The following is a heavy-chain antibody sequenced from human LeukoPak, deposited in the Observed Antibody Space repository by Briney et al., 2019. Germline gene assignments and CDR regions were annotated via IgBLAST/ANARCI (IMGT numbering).Heavy chain of an antibody. CDR1: GGSFSGYS. J-gene: IGHJ6*03. D-gene: IGHD1-1*01. V-gene: IGHV4-34*01. CDR3: ARGTTGTTFYYCYYMDV. Sequence: SETLSLTCAVYGGSFSGYSWSWIRQPPGKGLEWIGEINHSGSTNYNPSLKSRVTISVDTSKNQFSLKLSSVTAADTAVYYCARGTTGTTFYYCYYMDVWGKGTTVTVSS. CDR2: INHSGST.